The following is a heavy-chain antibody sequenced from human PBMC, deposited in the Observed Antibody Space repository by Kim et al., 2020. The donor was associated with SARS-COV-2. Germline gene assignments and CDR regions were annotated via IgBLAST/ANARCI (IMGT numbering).Heavy chain of an antibody. CDR2: IYTSGST. J-gene: IGHJ6*02. CDR1: GGSISSGSYY. V-gene: IGHV4-61*02. D-gene: IGHD2-15*01. CDR3: ARDEVYCSGGSCYNYYYYGMDV. Sequence: SETLSLTCTVSGGSISSGSYYWSWIRQPAGKGLEWIGRIYTSGSTNHNPSLKSRVTISVDTSKNQFSLKLSSVTAADTAVYYCARDEVYCSGGSCYNYYYYGMDVWGQGTTVTVSS.